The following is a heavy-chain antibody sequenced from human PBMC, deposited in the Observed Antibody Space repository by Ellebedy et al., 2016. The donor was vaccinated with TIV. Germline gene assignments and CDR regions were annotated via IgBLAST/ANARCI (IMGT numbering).Heavy chain of an antibody. CDR2: ISSNSGNK. CDR3: ARDLHFAFDY. Sequence: GESLKISCAASGFTFSRDGMHWVRQAPGKGLEWVSSISSNSGNKYCADSVEGRFTISRDNARNSLYLQMNSLRAEDTAVYYCARDLHFAFDYWGRGTLVTVSS. CDR1: GFTFSRDG. V-gene: IGHV3-21*01. J-gene: IGHJ4*02.